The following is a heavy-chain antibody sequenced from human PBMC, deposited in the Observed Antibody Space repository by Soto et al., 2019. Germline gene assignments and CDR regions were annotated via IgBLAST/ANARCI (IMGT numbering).Heavy chain of an antibody. CDR2: MNPNSGNT. CDR3: ARGRGCITGTHCVGGNCFDS. CDR1: GYTFTSYD. V-gene: IGHV1-8*01. D-gene: IGHD1-20*01. Sequence: GASVKVSCKASGYTFTSYDINWVRQATGQGLEWMGWMNPNSGNTGYAQKFQGRVTMTRNTSISTAYMELSSLRSEDTAVYYCARGRGCITGTHCVGGNCFDSCGQGTLVTVSS. J-gene: IGHJ5*01.